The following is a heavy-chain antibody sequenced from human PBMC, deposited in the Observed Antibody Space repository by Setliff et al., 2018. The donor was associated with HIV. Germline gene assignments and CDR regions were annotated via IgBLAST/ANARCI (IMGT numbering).Heavy chain of an antibody. CDR1: GGSISSSIYY. CDR2: IYYSGSTYYYGGST. CDR3: ARQGDGYNLYHVYYFDY. Sequence: PSETLSLTCTVSGGSISSSIYYWGWIRQPPGKGLEWIGFIYYSGSTYYYGGSTYYNPSLKSRVTISVDTSKNQFSLKLSSVTAADTAVYYCARQGDGYNLYHVYYFDYWGQGTLVTVSS. J-gene: IGHJ4*02. V-gene: IGHV4-39*01. D-gene: IGHD5-12*01.